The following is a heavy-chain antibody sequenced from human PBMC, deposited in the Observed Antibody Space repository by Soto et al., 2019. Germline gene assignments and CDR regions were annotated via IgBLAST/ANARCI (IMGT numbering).Heavy chain of an antibody. CDR1: GGTFSSYA. CDR3: ATPMKEYSSSWYFDY. CDR2: IIPIFGTA. V-gene: IGHV1-69*13. D-gene: IGHD6-13*01. Sequence: GASVKVSCKASGGTFSSYAISWVRQAPGQGLEWMGGIIPIFGTANYAQKFQGRVTITADESTSIAYMELSSLRSEDTAVYYCATPMKEYSSSWYFDYWGQGTLVTVSS. J-gene: IGHJ4*02.